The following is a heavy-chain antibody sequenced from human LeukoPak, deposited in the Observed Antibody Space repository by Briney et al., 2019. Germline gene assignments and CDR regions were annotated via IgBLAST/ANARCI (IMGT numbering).Heavy chain of an antibody. Sequence: GGSLRLSCAASGFTFSGYSMNWVRQAPGKXLEWVSAISGSGGSTYYADSVKGRFTISRDNSKNTLYLQMNSLRAEDTAVYYCAEEMAPNPYYYYGMDVWGQGTTVTVSS. CDR1: GFTFSGYS. D-gene: IGHD5-24*01. J-gene: IGHJ6*02. V-gene: IGHV3-23*01. CDR2: ISGSGGST. CDR3: AEEMAPNPYYYYGMDV.